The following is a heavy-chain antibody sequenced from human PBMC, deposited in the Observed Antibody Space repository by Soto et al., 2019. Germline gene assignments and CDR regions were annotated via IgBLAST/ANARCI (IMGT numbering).Heavy chain of an antibody. CDR1: GYTFTSYD. J-gene: IGHJ6*03. CDR3: ARGGFKGVTDTMDV. Sequence: GASVKVSCKASGYTFTSYDINWVRQATGQGLEWMGWMNPNSGNTGYAQKFQGRVTMTRNTSISTAYMELSSLRSEDTAVYYGARGGFKGVTDTMDVWGKGTTVTVSS. D-gene: IGHD1-20*01. V-gene: IGHV1-8*01. CDR2: MNPNSGNT.